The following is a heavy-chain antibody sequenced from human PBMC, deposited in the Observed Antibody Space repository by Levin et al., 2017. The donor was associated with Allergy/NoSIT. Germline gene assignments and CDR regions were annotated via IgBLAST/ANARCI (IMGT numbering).Heavy chain of an antibody. J-gene: IGHJ4*02. V-gene: IGHV3-30-3*01. CDR1: GFRFRNFA. Sequence: LSLPCAASGFRFRNFALHWVRQVPGKGLEWVALISYDGSNKYYADSVKGRFTISRDNSKNTLYLQMNSLRPEDTAVYYCARSDSSPSGSYVLFDCWGQGTLVTVSS. CDR3: ARSDSSPSGSYVLFDC. D-gene: IGHD1-26*01. CDR2: ISYDGSNK.